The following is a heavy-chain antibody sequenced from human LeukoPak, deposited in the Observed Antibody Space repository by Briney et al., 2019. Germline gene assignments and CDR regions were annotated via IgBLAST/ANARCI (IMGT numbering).Heavy chain of an antibody. CDR1: GFSFSNVW. V-gene: IGHV3-15*01. CDR2: IKTKGGGGTI. Sequence: GGSLRLSCAASGFSFSNVWMIWVRQAPGKGLEWVGRIKTKGGGGTIDYAAPVKGRFTISRDDSKNTLYLEVNSLTTEDTAVYYCTTIGLTMIATCDYWGQGTLVTVSS. CDR3: TTIGLTMIATCDY. J-gene: IGHJ4*02. D-gene: IGHD3-22*01.